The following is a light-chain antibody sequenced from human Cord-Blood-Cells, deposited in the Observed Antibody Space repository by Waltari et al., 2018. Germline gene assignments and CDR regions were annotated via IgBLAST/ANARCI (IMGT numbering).Light chain of an antibody. Sequence: QSVLTQPPSVSGSPGPRVAISCTGSSSNIGAGNNVHGYQHRPGTAPKLLIYGKSKRPSGVPDRFSGSKAGTSASLAITGLQAEDEADYYCQSYDSSLSGWVFGGGTKLTVL. CDR2: GKS. CDR1: SSNIGAGNN. J-gene: IGLJ3*02. CDR3: QSYDSSLSGWV. V-gene: IGLV1-40*01.